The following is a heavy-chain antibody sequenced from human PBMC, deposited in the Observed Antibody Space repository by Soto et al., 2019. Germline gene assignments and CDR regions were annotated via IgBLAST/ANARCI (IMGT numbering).Heavy chain of an antibody. D-gene: IGHD3-22*01. CDR1: GFTFSGYN. J-gene: IGHJ4*02. V-gene: IGHV3-48*01. CDR2: ISSSSGTI. Sequence: SGFTFSGYNMNWVRQAPGKGLEWVSYISSSSGTIYYADSVKGRFTISRDNAKNSLYLQMNSLRAEDTAVYYCAKPRGYYDSSGYPTPDYWGQGTLVTVPQ. CDR3: AKPRGYYDSSGYPTPDY.